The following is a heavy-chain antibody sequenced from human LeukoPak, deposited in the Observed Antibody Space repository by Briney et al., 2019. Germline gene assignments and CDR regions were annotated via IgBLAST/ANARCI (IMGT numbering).Heavy chain of an antibody. CDR3: ARGPMAAAAEEGANWFGP. CDR2: MNPNSGNT. D-gene: IGHD6-13*01. V-gene: IGHV1-8*01. J-gene: IGHJ5*02. Sequence: GASVKVSCKASGYTFTSYDINWVRQATGQGLEWMGWMNPNSGNTGYAQKFQGRVTMTRNTSISTAYMELSSLRSEDTAVYYCARGPMAAAAEEGANWFGPWGQGTLVTVSS. CDR1: GYTFTSYD.